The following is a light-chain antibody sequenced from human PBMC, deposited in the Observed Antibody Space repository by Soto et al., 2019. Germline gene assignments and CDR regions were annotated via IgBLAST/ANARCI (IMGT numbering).Light chain of an antibody. J-gene: IGKJ2*01. V-gene: IGKV3-20*01. CDR3: QQYGSTPRVT. CDR1: QSVSISH. Sequence: EIMMTQSPGTLSLSPGERATLSCRASQSVSISHLAWYQQKPGQAPRLLIYGASIRATGIPDRFSGSGSGTDFTLTISTLEPEDFAVYYCQQYGSTPRVTFGQGTKLEIK. CDR2: GAS.